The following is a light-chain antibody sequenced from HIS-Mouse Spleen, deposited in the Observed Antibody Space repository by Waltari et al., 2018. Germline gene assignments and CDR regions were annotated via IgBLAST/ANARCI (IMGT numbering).Light chain of an antibody. Sequence: DVVMTQSPLSLPVTLGQPASISCRSRQSIVYSDGNTYLNWFQHRPGQSPRRLIYKVSNRDSGVPDRFSGSGSGTDFTLKISRVEAEDVGVYYCMQGTHWPPTFGQGTKVEIK. CDR2: KVS. CDR1: QSIVYSDGNTY. V-gene: IGKV2-30*01. J-gene: IGKJ1*01. CDR3: MQGTHWPPT.